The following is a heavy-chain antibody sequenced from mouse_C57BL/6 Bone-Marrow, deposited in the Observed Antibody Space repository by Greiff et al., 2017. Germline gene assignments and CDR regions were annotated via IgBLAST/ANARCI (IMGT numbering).Heavy chain of an antibody. Sequence: EVKVEESGPSLVRPSQTLSLTCTVTGFSINSDCYWIWIRQFPGNKLEYIGYTFYSGITYYNPSLESRTYITRDTSKNQFSLKLSSVTTEDTATYYCARGPLYGWYFDVWGTGTTVTVSS. V-gene: IGHV3-3*01. J-gene: IGHJ1*03. CDR3: ARGPLYGWYFDV. CDR1: GFSINSDCY. CDR2: TFYSGIT. D-gene: IGHD1-1*02.